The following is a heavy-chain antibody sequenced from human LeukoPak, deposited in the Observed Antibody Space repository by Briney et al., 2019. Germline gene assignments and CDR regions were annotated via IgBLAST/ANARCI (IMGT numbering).Heavy chain of an antibody. J-gene: IGHJ3*02. Sequence: PGGSLRLSCAASGFTFSSYSMNWVRQAPGKGLEWVSYISSSSSTIYYADSVKGRFTISRDNAKNSLYLQMNSLRAEDTAVYYCARDAEYYDSSGPRPFDIWGQGTMVTVSS. CDR2: ISSSSSTI. V-gene: IGHV3-48*01. CDR3: ARDAEYYDSSGPRPFDI. CDR1: GFTFSSYS. D-gene: IGHD3-22*01.